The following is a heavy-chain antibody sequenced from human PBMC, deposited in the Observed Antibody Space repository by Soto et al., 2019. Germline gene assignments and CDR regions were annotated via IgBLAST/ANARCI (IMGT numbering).Heavy chain of an antibody. V-gene: IGHV1-3*01. CDR3: ARSPYSSGSYYPIDY. CDR2: INAGNGNT. CDR1: GYTFTSYA. D-gene: IGHD3-22*01. Sequence: ASVKVSCKASGYTFTSYAMHWVRQAPGQRLEWMGWINAGNGNTKYSQKFQGRVTITRDTSASTAYMELSSLRSDYTTLYYCARSPYSSGSYYPIDYWGQGTLVTVSS. J-gene: IGHJ4*02.